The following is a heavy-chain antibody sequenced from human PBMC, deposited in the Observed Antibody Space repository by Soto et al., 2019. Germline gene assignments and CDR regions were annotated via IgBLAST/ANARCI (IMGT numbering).Heavy chain of an antibody. J-gene: IGHJ6*02. CDR2: ISAYNGNT. CDR3: ARDPPTTVTTPVFDYYYYVMDV. V-gene: IGHV1-18*01. Sequence: ASVKVSCKASGYTFTSYGISWVRQAPGQGLEWMGWISAYNGNTNYAQKLQGRVTMTTDTSTSTAYMELRSLRSDDTAVYYCARDPPTTVTTPVFDYYYYVMDVCGQGTTVTVS. D-gene: IGHD4-17*01. CDR1: GYTFTSYG.